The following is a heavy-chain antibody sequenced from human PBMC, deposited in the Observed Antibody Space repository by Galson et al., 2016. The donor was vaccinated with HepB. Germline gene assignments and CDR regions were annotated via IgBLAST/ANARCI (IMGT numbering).Heavy chain of an antibody. Sequence: ETLSLTCAVYGGSFSGYYWTWIRQPPGQGLEWIGEIHHSGGTKHNPSLKSRVAISLDTSENQFSLNLSSVTAADTATYYCARGLGTFDPWGQGTLVTVSS. J-gene: IGHJ5*02. CDR1: GGSFSGYY. V-gene: IGHV4-34*01. CDR2: IHHSGGT. CDR3: ARGLGTFDP. D-gene: IGHD7-27*01.